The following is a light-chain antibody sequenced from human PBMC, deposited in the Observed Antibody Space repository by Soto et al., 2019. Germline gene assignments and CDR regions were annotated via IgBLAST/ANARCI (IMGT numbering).Light chain of an antibody. V-gene: IGKV1-39*01. J-gene: IGKJ1*01. CDR3: QQSYSTPPT. Sequence: DIQMTQSPSSLSASVGDRVTITCRASQSISRYLNWYQQKIGKAPKLLIYAASSLQSGVPSRFSGSGSGTDFTLTISSLQPEDFAPYYCQQSYSTPPTFGQGTKVEIK. CDR2: AAS. CDR1: QSISRY.